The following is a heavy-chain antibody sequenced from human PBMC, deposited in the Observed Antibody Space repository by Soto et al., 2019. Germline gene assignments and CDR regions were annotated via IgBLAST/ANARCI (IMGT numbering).Heavy chain of an antibody. D-gene: IGHD5-12*01. J-gene: IGHJ6*02. CDR3: AREDSGYDRYYYYGMDV. V-gene: IGHV3-48*02. CDR2: ISTSSSTI. Sequence: EVQLVESGGGLAQPGGSLRLSCAASGFTFSTYSLDWVRQAPGKGLEWVSYISTSSSTIYYADSVKGRFTISRDNAKNSLYLQMNSLRDEDTAVYYCAREDSGYDRYYYYGMDVWGQGTTVTVSS. CDR1: GFTFSTYS.